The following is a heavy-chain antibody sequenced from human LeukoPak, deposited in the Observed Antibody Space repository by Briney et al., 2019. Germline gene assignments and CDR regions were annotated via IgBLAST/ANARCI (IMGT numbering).Heavy chain of an antibody. CDR1: GYTFTSYG. CDR3: ARDPYDGDAFDI. V-gene: IGHV1-18*01. Sequence: ASVKVSCKASGYTFTSYGISWVRQAPGQGLEWMGWISAYNGNTNYAQNLQGRVTMTTDTSTRTAYLELRSLRSDDTAVYYCARDPYDGDAFDIWGPGTLVTVSS. J-gene: IGHJ3*02. D-gene: IGHD3-22*01. CDR2: ISAYNGNT.